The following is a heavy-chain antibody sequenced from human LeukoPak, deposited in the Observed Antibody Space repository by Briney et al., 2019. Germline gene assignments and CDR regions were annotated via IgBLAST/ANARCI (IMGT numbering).Heavy chain of an antibody. Sequence: GGSLRLSCLGSGFLLGDFSVSWVRQAPGKGLEWVGFIRTQGEGGTAEYVASVEGRFTISRDDSINVAYLQMGSLKFEDTGRYYCTRGCGGNSWGQGTVVTVSS. CDR3: TRGCGGNS. CDR2: IRTQGEGGTA. D-gene: IGHD1-14*01. J-gene: IGHJ4*02. V-gene: IGHV3-49*04. CDR1: GFLLGDFS.